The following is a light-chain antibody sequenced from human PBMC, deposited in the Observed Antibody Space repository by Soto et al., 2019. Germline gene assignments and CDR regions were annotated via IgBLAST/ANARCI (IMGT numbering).Light chain of an antibody. Sequence: EIVLTQSPATLSLSPGERATLSCRASQSVSSYLAWYQQKPGQAPRLLIYDASNRATGIPARFSGRGSGTDFTLTISSLEPEDFAVYYCQHRSNLLLTFGGGAKADNK. J-gene: IGKJ4*01. V-gene: IGKV3-11*01. CDR2: DAS. CDR3: QHRSNLLLT. CDR1: QSVSSY.